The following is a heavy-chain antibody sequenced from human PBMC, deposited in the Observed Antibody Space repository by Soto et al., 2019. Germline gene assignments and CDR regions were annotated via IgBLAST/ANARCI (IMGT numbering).Heavy chain of an antibody. J-gene: IGHJ3*02. CDR3: ARGASTGLACDAFDI. CDR1: GFTFTTYW. D-gene: IGHD6-19*01. Sequence: EVQLVESGGGSVQPGGSLRLSCTASGFTFTTYWIHWVRQAPGKGLVWVSRVNTDGSSTIYADSVKGRFTISRDNAKNTVYLQMNSLRDDDTAVYYCARGASTGLACDAFDIWGVGTVVSVSS. V-gene: IGHV3-74*01. CDR2: VNTDGSST.